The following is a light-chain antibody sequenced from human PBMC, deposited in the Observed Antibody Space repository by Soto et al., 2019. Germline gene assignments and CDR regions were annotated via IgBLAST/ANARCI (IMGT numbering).Light chain of an antibody. J-gene: IGLJ2*01. CDR1: SSNIGSIT. CDR3: AAWDDSLNGVV. V-gene: IGLV1-44*01. Sequence: QSVLTQSPSASGTPGQRVTISCSGSSSNIGSITVNWYQQLPGTAPKLLIYSNDQRPSGVPDRFSGSKSGTSASLAISGLQSEDEADYYCAAWDDSLNGVVIGGGTKVTVL. CDR2: SND.